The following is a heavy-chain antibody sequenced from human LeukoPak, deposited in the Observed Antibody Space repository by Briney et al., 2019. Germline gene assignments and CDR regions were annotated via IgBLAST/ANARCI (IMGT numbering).Heavy chain of an antibody. D-gene: IGHD3-10*01. V-gene: IGHV4-34*01. J-gene: IGHJ6*03. CDR2: INHSGST. Sequence: SETLSLTCAVYGGSFSGYYWSWIRQPPGKGPEWIGEINHSGSTNYNPSLKSRVTISVDTSKNQFSLKLSSVTAADTAVYYCARGPTYYYGSGSYGNYYYYYYMDVWGKGTTVTVSS. CDR3: ARGPTYYYGSGSYGNYYYYYYMDV. CDR1: GGSFSGYY.